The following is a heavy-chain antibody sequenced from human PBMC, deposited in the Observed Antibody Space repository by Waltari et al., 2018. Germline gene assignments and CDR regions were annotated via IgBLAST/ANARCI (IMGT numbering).Heavy chain of an antibody. J-gene: IGHJ3*02. CDR2: IYANGNT. CDR3: AKMAAKGGAHDAFDI. D-gene: IGHD3-16*01. V-gene: IGHV4-4*07. CDR1: GGSVNSYY. Sequence: QVQLQESGPGLIKPSETLSLTCTVSGGSVNSYYWSWIRQPAGKGLEWIGRIYANGNTNYNPSLKTRVTMSEDMSKNQVSLSLTSVTAADTAVYYCAKMAAKGGAHDAFDIWGQGTMVTVSS.